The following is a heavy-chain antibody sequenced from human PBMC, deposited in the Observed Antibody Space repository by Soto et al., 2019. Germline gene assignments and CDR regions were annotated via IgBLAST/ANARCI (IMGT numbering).Heavy chain of an antibody. D-gene: IGHD1-26*01. V-gene: IGHV1-69*06. CDR3: ANSLWKITPSGSGSYYVFDY. Sequence: QVQLVQSGAEVKKPGSSVKVSCKASGGTFSSYAISWVRQAPGQGLEWMGGIIPIFGTANYAQKFQGRVTITADKSTSTAYMELSSLRSEDTAVYYCANSLWKITPSGSGSYYVFDYWGQGTLVTVSS. J-gene: IGHJ4*02. CDR2: IIPIFGTA. CDR1: GGTFSSYA.